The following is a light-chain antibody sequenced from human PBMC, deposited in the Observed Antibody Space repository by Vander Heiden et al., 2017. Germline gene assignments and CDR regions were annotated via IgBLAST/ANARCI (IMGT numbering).Light chain of an antibody. CDR1: QSVLYSSNNKNY. V-gene: IGKV4-1*01. CDR3: QQYYTTLT. J-gene: IGKJ5*01. Sequence: DIVMTQSPDSPAVSLGERATINCKSSQSVLYSSNNKNYLAWYRQKPGQPPELLIYWASTRESGVPDRFSGSGSGTDFTLTISSLQAEDVAVYYCQQYYTTLTFGQGTRLEIK. CDR2: WAS.